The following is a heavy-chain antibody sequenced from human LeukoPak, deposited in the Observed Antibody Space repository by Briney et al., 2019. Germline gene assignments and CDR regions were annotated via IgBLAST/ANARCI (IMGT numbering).Heavy chain of an antibody. CDR2: IKQDGSEK. D-gene: IGHD3/OR15-3a*01. Sequence: GGSLRLSCAASGFTFSSYGMSWVRQAPGKGLEWVANIKQDGSEKHYVDSVKGRFTISRDNAKNSLYLQMNSLRAGDTAMYYCARDSVIYGYWGQGTLVTVSS. V-gene: IGHV3-7*01. J-gene: IGHJ4*02. CDR1: GFTFSSYG. CDR3: ARDSVIYGY.